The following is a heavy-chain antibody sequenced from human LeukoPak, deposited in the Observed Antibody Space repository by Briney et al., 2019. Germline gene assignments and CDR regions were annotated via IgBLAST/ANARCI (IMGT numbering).Heavy chain of an antibody. J-gene: IGHJ3*01. CDR1: GLTFTDYY. CDR2: IRGSASNI. V-gene: IGHV3-11*04. CDR3: AKEWSSGDF. Sequence: GGSLRLSCAASGLTFTDYYMHWIPQAPGKGLEWVSFIRGSASNIYYADSVKGRFTISRDNAKNSLYLQMNSLRADDTAVYYCAKEWSSGDFWGQGTMVTVSS. D-gene: IGHD3-3*01.